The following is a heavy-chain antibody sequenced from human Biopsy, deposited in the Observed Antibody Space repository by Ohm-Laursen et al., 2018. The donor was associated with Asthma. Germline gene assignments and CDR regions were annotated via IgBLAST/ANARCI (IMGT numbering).Heavy chain of an antibody. V-gene: IGHV1-18*04. D-gene: IGHD5-24*01. J-gene: IGHJ4*02. CDR3: ARHPYNFGGFDY. CDR2: ISPFTGDT. CDR1: GYTFRSYG. Sequence: SVKVSCKASGYTFRSYGVSWVRQAPGQGLEWMGWISPFTGDTHFGQKFQGRVTMTTDTSTDTAYMELRSLRSEDTAVYYCARHPYNFGGFDYWGQGSLVLVSS.